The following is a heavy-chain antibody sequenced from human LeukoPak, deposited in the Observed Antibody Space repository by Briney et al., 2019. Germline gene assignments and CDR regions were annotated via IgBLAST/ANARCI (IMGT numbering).Heavy chain of an antibody. CDR2: IKQDGSEK. D-gene: IGHD2-2*01. Sequence: GGSLRLSCAASGFTFSSYWMSWVRQAPGKGLEWVANIKQDGSEKYYVDSVKGRFTISRDNAKNSLYLQMNSLRAEDTAVYYCASRYCSSTSCRSYWYFDLWGRGTLVTVSS. J-gene: IGHJ2*01. CDR1: GFTFSSYW. V-gene: IGHV3-7*01. CDR3: ASRYCSSTSCRSYWYFDL.